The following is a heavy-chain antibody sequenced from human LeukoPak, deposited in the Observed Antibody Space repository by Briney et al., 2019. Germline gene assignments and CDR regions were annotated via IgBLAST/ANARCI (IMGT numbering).Heavy chain of an antibody. CDR3: ARYNSGSYSYYFDY. CDR2: IYYSWST. J-gene: IGHJ4*02. V-gene: IGHV4-59*12. CDR1: GGSISSYY. D-gene: IGHD1-26*01. Sequence: SETLSLTCTVYGGSISSYYWSWLRQPPAKGLEGVGYIYYSWSTNYNPSLNSRVTISVATSKNQFSLKLSSVTAADTALYYCARYNSGSYSYYFDYWGQGTLVTVSS.